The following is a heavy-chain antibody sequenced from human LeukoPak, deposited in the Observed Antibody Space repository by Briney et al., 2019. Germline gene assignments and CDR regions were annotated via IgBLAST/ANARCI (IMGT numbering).Heavy chain of an antibody. J-gene: IGHJ4*02. D-gene: IGHD3-22*01. CDR1: GYTFTSYD. Sequence: ASVKVSCKASGYTFTSYDFNWVRQATGQRPEWMGWMSPNSGDTGYAQKFQDRVTMTRNTSISTAYMELSSLRSDDTAVYYCARGPDSSGYYYIDYWGQGTLVTVSS. V-gene: IGHV1-8*01. CDR3: ARGPDSSGYYYIDY. CDR2: MSPNSGDT.